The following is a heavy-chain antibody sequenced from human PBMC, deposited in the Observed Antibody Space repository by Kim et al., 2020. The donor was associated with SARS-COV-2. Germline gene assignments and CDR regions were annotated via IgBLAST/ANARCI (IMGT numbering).Heavy chain of an antibody. CDR1: GFTLSSYE. D-gene: IGHD3-16*01. CDR3: ARDPIGGGLDFFDV. CDR2: IDTSGSTI. J-gene: IGHJ3*01. Sequence: GGSLRLSCAASGFTLSSYELNWVRQAPGKGLEWLSYIDTSGSTIYYADSVKGRFTISRDNTKNSLNLQMNGLRAEDTAVYFCARDPIGGGLDFFDVWGQG. V-gene: IGHV3-48*03.